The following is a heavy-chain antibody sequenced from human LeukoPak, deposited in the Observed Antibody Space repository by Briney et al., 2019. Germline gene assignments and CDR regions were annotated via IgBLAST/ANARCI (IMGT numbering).Heavy chain of an antibody. Sequence: SETLSLTCTVSLGSLSSYHWSWVRQPAGKGVEWIGRIYTSGSTNYNPSLKSRVTISVNTSKNQFSLKLTSETAADTAVYYCARDVAAARNWFDPWGQGTLVTVSS. D-gene: IGHD6-13*01. J-gene: IGHJ5*02. CDR3: ARDVAAARNWFDP. CDR2: IYTSGST. V-gene: IGHV4-4*07. CDR1: LGSLSSYH.